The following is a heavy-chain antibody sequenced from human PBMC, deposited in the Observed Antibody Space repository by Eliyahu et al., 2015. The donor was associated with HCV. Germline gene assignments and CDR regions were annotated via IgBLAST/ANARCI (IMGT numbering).Heavy chain of an antibody. J-gene: IGHJ5*02. Sequence: QVQLQESGPGLVKPSETLSLTCTVSGGXITTYYWSWIRQPPGKGLEWIGYIHYRGSTNYNPSLKSRVTISVDTSKNQFSLNLTSVTAADTAIYYCASGGGGIAVAGTGGWFDPWGQGTLVTVSS. V-gene: IGHV4-59*01. CDR1: GGXITTYY. CDR2: IHYRGST. CDR3: ASGGGGIAVAGTGGWFDP. D-gene: IGHD6-19*01.